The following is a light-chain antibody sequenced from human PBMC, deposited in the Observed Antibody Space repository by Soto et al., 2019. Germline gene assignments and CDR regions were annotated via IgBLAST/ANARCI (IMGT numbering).Light chain of an antibody. Sequence: EIVLTQSPDTLSLFPGERATLSCRASQSVSSTYLAWYQQKLGQAPRLLIFGASSRAIGIPDRFSGSGSGTDFTLTISRLEPEDFAVYYCQRYGSSRWTFGQGTKVDIK. CDR1: QSVSSTY. CDR3: QRYGSSRWT. J-gene: IGKJ1*01. V-gene: IGKV3-20*01. CDR2: GAS.